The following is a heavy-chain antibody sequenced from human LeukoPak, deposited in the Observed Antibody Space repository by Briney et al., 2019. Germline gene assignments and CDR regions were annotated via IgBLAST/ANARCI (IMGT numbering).Heavy chain of an antibody. CDR3: ARKYSSTSSCPVDN. J-gene: IGHJ4*02. V-gene: IGHV3-48*03. CDR2: ISSSGTTI. CDR1: GFTFSSYE. Sequence: PGGSLRLSCAASGFTFSSYEMNWVRQAPGKGLQWVSDISSSGTTIYYADSVKGRFTISRDNAKNSLYLQMNSLRAEDTAVYYCARKYSSTSSCPVDNSGQGTLVTVSS. D-gene: IGHD2-2*01.